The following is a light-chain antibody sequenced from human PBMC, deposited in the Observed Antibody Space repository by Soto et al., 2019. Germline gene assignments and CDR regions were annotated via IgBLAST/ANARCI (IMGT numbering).Light chain of an antibody. CDR2: GAS. Sequence: EIVLTQSPGTLSLSPGERATLSCRASQSVISSYLAWYQHKPGQAPRLLIYGASSRATGIPDRFSGSGSGTDFTLSLSRLEAEEFAVYFCQQYGSSPPLTFGGGTKVEIK. CDR3: QQYGSSPPLT. CDR1: QSVISSY. J-gene: IGKJ4*01. V-gene: IGKV3-20*01.